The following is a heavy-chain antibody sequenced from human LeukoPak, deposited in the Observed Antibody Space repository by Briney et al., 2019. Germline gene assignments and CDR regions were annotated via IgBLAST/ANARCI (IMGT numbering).Heavy chain of an antibody. CDR1: GGSITIYY. D-gene: IGHD6-13*01. Sequence: PSETLSLTCTVSGGSITIYYWSWIRQPAGKGLEWIGRIYTSGSTNYNPSLKSRVTMSVDTSKNQFSLKLSSVTAADTAVYYCARQYSSSWYGSYYMDVWGKGTTVTVSS. CDR2: IYTSGST. J-gene: IGHJ6*03. V-gene: IGHV4-4*07. CDR3: ARQYSSSWYGSYYMDV.